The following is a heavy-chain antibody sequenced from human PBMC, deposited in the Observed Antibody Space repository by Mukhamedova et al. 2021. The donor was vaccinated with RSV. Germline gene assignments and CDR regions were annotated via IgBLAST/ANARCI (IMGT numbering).Heavy chain of an antibody. D-gene: IGHD3-10*01. CDR3: ARERFGELHPLYYYVMDV. CDR2: INGYNGNT. J-gene: IGHJ6*02. V-gene: IGHV1-18*01. Sequence: MGWINGYNGNTNYAQNLQGRVTMTTDTSTSTAYMDLRSLRHDDTAIYYCARERFGELHPLYYYVMDVWGQGTAVTVSS.